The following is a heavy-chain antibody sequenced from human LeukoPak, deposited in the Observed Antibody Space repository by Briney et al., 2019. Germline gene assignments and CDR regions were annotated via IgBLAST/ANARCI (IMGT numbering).Heavy chain of an antibody. CDR2: IYTSGST. CDR1: GGSISSGSYY. D-gene: IGHD1-1*01. CDR3: ARQAGYNWSWFDP. Sequence: SQTLSLTCTVSGGSISSGSYYWSWIRQPAGKGLEWIGRIYTSGSTNYNPSLKSRVTMSVDTSKNQFSLKLSSVTAADTAVYYCARQAGYNWSWFDPWGQGTLVTVSS. J-gene: IGHJ5*02. V-gene: IGHV4-61*02.